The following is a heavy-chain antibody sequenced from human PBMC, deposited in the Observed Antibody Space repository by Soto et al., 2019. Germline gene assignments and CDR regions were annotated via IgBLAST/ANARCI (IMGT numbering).Heavy chain of an antibody. V-gene: IGHV1-2*02. J-gene: IGHJ4*02. CDR2: IGPESGAT. CDR1: GYTFTGHY. Sequence: ASVKVSCKASGYTFTGHYIHWARQAPEQGPEWMGEIGPESGATRYAQKFQGRVTMTRDMSITTVYMELNNLSPDDTAVYYCGRGRSGQIVVFYWGQGTPVTVSS. CDR3: GRGRSGQIVVFY. D-gene: IGHD1-26*01.